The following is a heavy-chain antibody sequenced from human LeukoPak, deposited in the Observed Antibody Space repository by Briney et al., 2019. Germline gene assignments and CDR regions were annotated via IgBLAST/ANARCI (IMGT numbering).Heavy chain of an antibody. Sequence: PGGSLRLSCAASGFTVSSNYMSWVRQAPGKGLEWVSLIYSGGSTYYADSVKGRFTISRDNSKNTLYLQMNSLRAEDTAVYYCARPSNEYCSSTSCPTRALYNWFDPWGQGTLVTVSS. CDR1: GFTVSSNY. D-gene: IGHD2-2*01. V-gene: IGHV3-53*05. CDR2: IYSGGST. CDR3: ARPSNEYCSSTSCPTRALYNWFDP. J-gene: IGHJ5*02.